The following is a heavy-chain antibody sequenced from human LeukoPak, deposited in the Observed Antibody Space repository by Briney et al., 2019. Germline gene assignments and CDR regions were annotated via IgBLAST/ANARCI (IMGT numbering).Heavy chain of an antibody. V-gene: IGHV4-31*03. CDR3: ARWSSSWYYFDY. CDR2: TYYSGST. Sequence: SETLSLTCTVSGGSISSGGYYWSWIRQHPGKGLEWIGYTYYSGSTYYNPSLKSRVTISVDTSKNQFSLKLSSVTAADTAVYYCARWSSSWYYFDYWGQGTLVTVSS. D-gene: IGHD6-13*01. CDR1: GGSISSGGYY. J-gene: IGHJ4*02.